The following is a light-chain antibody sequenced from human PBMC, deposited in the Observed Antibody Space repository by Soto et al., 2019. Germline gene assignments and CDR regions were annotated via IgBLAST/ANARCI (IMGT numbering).Light chain of an antibody. CDR3: SSYTSSSTLV. Sequence: QSVLTQPPSVSGAPRQRVTISCSGSSSNIGNNAVNWYQQLPGKAPKLLIYYDDLLPSGVSDRFSGSKSGTSASLAISGLQAEDEADYYCSSYTSSSTLVFGGGTKLTVL. CDR2: YDD. V-gene: IGLV1-36*01. CDR1: SSNIGNNA. J-gene: IGLJ3*02.